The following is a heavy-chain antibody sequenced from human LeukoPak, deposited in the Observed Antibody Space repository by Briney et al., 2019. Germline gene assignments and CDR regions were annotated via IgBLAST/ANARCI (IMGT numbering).Heavy chain of an antibody. J-gene: IGHJ6*03. Sequence: TAETLSLTCTVSGYSISSGYYWGWIRQPPGKGLEWIGSIYHSGSTNYNPSLKSRVTISVDKSKNQFSLKLSSVTAADTAVYYCAREGYCSGGSCYYYYYYMDVWGKGTTVTVSS. D-gene: IGHD2-15*01. CDR1: GYSISSGYY. CDR2: IYHSGST. CDR3: AREGYCSGGSCYYYYYYMDV. V-gene: IGHV4-38-2*02.